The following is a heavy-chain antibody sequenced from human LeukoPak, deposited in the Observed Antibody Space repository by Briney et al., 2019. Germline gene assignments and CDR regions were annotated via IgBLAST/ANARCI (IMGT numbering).Heavy chain of an antibody. CDR1: GFTFDDYA. CDR3: SKGVGHLLLIRSFDI. Sequence: GRSLTLSCAASGFTFDDYAMHWVRHAPGKGLEWVSGIRWNSGSISYAGSVKGRFIISRDNAKNSLYLQIKRLRAEDSALYFWSKGVGHLLLIRSFDIWGQGTMVTVSS. J-gene: IGHJ3*02. CDR2: IRWNSGSI. V-gene: IGHV3-9*01. D-gene: IGHD2-15*01.